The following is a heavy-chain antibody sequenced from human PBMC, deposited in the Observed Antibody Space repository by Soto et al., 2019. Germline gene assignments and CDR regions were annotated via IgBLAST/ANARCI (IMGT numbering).Heavy chain of an antibody. V-gene: IGHV3-53*01. Sequence: PGGSVRLSCAVSGFTVSNNYMSWVRQAPGKGLEGVSVIYSGSSTYYADSVKGRFTISRDNSKNTLYLQMNSLRAEDTAVYYCARAGRLDLFDYWGQGTLVTVSS. J-gene: IGHJ4*02. CDR2: IYSGSST. D-gene: IGHD1-1*01. CDR3: ARAGRLDLFDY. CDR1: GFTVSNNY.